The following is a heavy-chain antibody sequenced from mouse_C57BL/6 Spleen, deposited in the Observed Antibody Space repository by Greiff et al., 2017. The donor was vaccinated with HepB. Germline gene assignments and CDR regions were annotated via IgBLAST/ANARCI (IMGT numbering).Heavy chain of an antibody. CDR3: ARFYYGSRGYFDY. CDR1: GFTFSDYG. Sequence: EVKLVESGGGLVKPGGSLKLSCAASGFTFSDYGMHWVRQAPEKGLEWVAYISSGSSTIYYADTVKGRFTISRDNAKNTLFLQMTSLRSEETAMYYGARFYYGSRGYFDYWGQGTTLTVSS. D-gene: IGHD1-1*01. J-gene: IGHJ2*01. CDR2: ISSGSSTI. V-gene: IGHV5-17*01.